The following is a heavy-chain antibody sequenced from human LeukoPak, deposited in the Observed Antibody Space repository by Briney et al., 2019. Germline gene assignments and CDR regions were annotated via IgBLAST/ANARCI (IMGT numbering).Heavy chain of an antibody. CDR2: IRSSVSTI. CDR1: GFTFSRYE. Sequence: GGSLSLSCAASGFTFSRYEMNLVRQAPGKGVGWVSYIRSSVSTIYYADSVKGRFTNSRNNAKNSPYLRMNSLRAEDTAGYNCARGPYIAVIVVATAIGYFDYWGQGTLVTVPS. D-gene: IGHD3-22*01. CDR3: ARGPYIAVIVVATAIGYFDY. V-gene: IGHV3-48*03. J-gene: IGHJ4*02.